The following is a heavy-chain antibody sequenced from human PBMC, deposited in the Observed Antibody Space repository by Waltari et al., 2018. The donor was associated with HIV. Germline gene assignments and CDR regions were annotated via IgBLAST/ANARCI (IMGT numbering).Heavy chain of an antibody. CDR1: GFTFSSYA. Sequence: EVQLVESGGGLVQPGGSLRLSCAASGFTFSSYAMSWVRQGPGKGLGGVSTIGGGGGSTSYADSVKGRFTISRDNSKNTLYLQMNSLRAEDTAVYYCAKDFIVGARPSWGQGTLVTVSS. CDR3: AKDFIVGARPS. V-gene: IGHV3-23*04. J-gene: IGHJ5*02. CDR2: IGGGGGST. D-gene: IGHD1-26*01.